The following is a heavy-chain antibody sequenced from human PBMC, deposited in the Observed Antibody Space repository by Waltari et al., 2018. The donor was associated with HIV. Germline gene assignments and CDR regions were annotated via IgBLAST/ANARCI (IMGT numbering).Heavy chain of an antibody. CDR2: IYSGGSR. V-gene: IGHV3-53*01. J-gene: IGHJ6*02. D-gene: IGHD1-26*01. CDR1: GFTVSSNH. Sequence: EVQLVESGGGLIETGGSLRLSCAASGFTVSSNHMSWVRQAPGKGLEWVSVIYSGGSRYYADSVKGRFTISRDNSKNTVSLHMNSLRAEDTAVYYCARDHRSSGYYGVDVWGQGTAVTVSS. CDR3: ARDHRSSGYYGVDV.